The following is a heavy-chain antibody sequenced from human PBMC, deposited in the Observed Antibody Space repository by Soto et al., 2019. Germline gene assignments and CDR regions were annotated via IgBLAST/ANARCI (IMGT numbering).Heavy chain of an antibody. CDR3: ARSEGTGDSRPDYFDY. CDR2: IIPIFGTA. J-gene: IGHJ4*02. CDR1: GGTFSSYA. D-gene: IGHD7-27*01. Sequence: QVQLVQSGAEVKKPGSSVKVSCKASGGTFSSYAISWVRQAPGQGLEWMGGIIPIFGTANYAQKFQGRVTITAEESTSTAYMELSRLRSEDTAVYYCARSEGTGDSRPDYFDYWGQGTLVTVSS. V-gene: IGHV1-69*01.